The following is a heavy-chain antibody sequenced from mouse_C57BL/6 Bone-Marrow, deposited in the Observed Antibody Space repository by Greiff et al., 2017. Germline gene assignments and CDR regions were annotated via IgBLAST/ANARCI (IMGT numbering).Heavy chain of an antibody. CDR2: IRSKSNNYAT. Sequence: EVQLVESGGGLVQPKGSLKLSCAASGFSFNTYAMNWVRQAPGKGLEWVARIRSKSNNYATYYADSVKDRFTISRDDSESMLYLQMNNLKTEDTAMYYCVRPNEGLLWFAYWGQGTLVTVSA. J-gene: IGHJ3*01. V-gene: IGHV10-1*01. CDR1: GFSFNTYA. CDR3: VRPNEGLLWFAY.